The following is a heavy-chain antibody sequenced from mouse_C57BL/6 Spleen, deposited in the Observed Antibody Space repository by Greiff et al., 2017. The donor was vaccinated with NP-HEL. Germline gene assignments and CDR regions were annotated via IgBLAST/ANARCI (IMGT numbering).Heavy chain of an antibody. V-gene: IGHV1-15*01. D-gene: IGHD1-1*01. CDR1: GYTFTDYE. CDR3: TRWGYYGSSYPYYAMDY. CDR2: IDPETGGT. Sequence: QVQLKQSGAELVRPGASVTLSCKASGYTFTDYEMHWVKQTPVHGLEWIGAIDPETGGTAYNQKFKGKAILTADKSSSTAYMELRSLTSEDSAVYYCTRWGYYGSSYPYYAMDYWGQGTSVTVSS. J-gene: IGHJ4*01.